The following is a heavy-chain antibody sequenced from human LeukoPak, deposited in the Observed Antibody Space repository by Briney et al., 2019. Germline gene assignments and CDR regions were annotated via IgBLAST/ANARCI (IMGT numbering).Heavy chain of an antibody. D-gene: IGHD3-3*01. V-gene: IGHV7-4-1*02. Sequence: ASVKVSCKASGYTFTSNAMNWVRQAPGQGLEWMGWINTNTGNPTYAQGFTGRFVFSLDTSVSTAYLQISSLKAEDTAVYYCARSRFRFLEWLPRYYFDYWGQGTLVTVSS. J-gene: IGHJ4*02. CDR3: ARSRFRFLEWLPRYYFDY. CDR1: GYTFTSNA. CDR2: INTNTGNP.